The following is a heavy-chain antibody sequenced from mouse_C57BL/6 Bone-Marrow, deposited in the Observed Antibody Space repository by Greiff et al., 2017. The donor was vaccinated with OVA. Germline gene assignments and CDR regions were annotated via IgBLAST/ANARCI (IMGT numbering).Heavy chain of an antibody. J-gene: IGHJ2*01. CDR2: IDPENGDT. CDR1: GFNIKDDY. V-gene: IGHV14-4*01. Sequence: SGAELVRPGASVKLSCTASGFNIKDDYMHWVKQRPERGLEWIGWIDPENGDTEYASKFQGKATITADTSSNTAYLQLSSLTSEDTAVYYCTTGLGPYFDYWGQGTTLTVSS. CDR3: TTGLGPYFDY. D-gene: IGHD4-1*01.